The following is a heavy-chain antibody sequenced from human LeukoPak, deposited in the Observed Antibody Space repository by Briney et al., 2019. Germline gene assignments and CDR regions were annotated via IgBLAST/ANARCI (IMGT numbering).Heavy chain of an antibody. J-gene: IGHJ5*02. Sequence: SVKVSCKASGYTFTSYGISWVRQAPGQGLEWMGGIIPIFGTANYAQKFQGRVTITADESTSTAYMELSSLRSEDTAVYYCARALVRGVIMIFWFDPWGQGTLVTVSS. D-gene: IGHD3-10*01. CDR3: ARALVRGVIMIFWFDP. CDR1: GYTFTSYG. V-gene: IGHV1-69*13. CDR2: IIPIFGTA.